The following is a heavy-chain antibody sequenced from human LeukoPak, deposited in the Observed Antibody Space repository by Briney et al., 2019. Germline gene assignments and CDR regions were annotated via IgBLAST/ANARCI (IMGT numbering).Heavy chain of an antibody. V-gene: IGHV1-8*03. CDR1: GYTFTSYD. Sequence: GASVKVSCKASGYTFTSYDINWVRQATGQGLEWMGWMNPNSGNTGYAQKFQGRVTITTDESTSTAYMELSSLRSEDTAVYYCARVGLRMGVYYFDYWGQGTLVTVSS. D-gene: IGHD1-26*01. CDR3: ARVGLRMGVYYFDY. J-gene: IGHJ4*02. CDR2: MNPNSGNT.